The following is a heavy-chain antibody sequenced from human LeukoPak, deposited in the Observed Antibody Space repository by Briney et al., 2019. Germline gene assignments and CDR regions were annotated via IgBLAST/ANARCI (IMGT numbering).Heavy chain of an antibody. D-gene: IGHD5-24*01. CDR3: ARVRDGNRYYFDY. CDR1: GGSINSYY. J-gene: IGHJ4*02. V-gene: IGHV4-4*07. Sequence: SETLSLTCTVSGGSINSYYWSWIRQPAGKGLEWIGHIYTSGSTNYNPSLKSRVTMSVDTSKNQFSLKLSSVTAADTAVYYCARVRDGNRYYFDYWGQGTLVTVSS. CDR2: IYTSGST.